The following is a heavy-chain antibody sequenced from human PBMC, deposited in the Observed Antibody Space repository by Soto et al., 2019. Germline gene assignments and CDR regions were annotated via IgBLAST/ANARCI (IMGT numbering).Heavy chain of an antibody. D-gene: IGHD2-8*01. V-gene: IGHV3-15*07. CDR2: IKSKTDGGTT. CDR1: GFTFTNAW. J-gene: IGHJ4*01. CDR3: TTDSYSTIIIVRFDY. Sequence: VQLVESGGGLVQPGGSLRLSCAASGFTFTNAWINWVRQAPGKGLEWVGRIKSKTDGGTTNYAEPVKGRFDISRDDSNNMVYLQMNSLKIEDTAIYYCTTDSYSTIIIVRFDYWGHGTLVTVSP.